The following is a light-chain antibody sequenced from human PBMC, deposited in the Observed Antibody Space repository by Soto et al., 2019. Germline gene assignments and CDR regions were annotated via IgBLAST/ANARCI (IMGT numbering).Light chain of an antibody. CDR2: GAS. CDR1: QSLSSN. CDR3: QQFGSYPLT. Sequence: EIVMTQSPATLSVSPGERATLSCRASQSLSSNLAWYQQKPGQAPRFLIYGASARATGISDRFSGGGSGTDFTLTISRLEPEDFAVYYCQQFGSYPLTFGGGTKVDIK. J-gene: IGKJ4*01. V-gene: IGKV3D-15*01.